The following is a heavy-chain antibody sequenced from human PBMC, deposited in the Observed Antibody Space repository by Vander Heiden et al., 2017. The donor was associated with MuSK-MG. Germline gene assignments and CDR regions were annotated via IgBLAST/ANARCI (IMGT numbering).Heavy chain of an antibody. V-gene: IGHV4-39*07. Sequence: QLQLQESGPGLVKPSETLSLTCTVSGGSISSSSYYWGWIRHPPGKGLEWIGSIYYSGSTYYNPSLKSRATISVDTSKNQFSLKLSSVTAADTAVYYCARYDYYDSSGYYPNYFDYWGQGTLVTVSS. CDR3: ARYDYYDSSGYYPNYFDY. J-gene: IGHJ4*02. D-gene: IGHD3-22*01. CDR1: GGSISSSSYY. CDR2: IYYSGST.